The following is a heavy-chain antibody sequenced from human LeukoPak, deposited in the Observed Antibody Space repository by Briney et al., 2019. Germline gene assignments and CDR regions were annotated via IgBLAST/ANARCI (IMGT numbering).Heavy chain of an antibody. Sequence: PGGSLRLSCAASGFTFSDHGMHWVRQAPGKGLEWVAVIWYDGSKKYYADSVEGRFTVSRDNSKYTLTLQMDSLRAEDTAVYYCARDLGTTADGNYFDYWGQGTLVTVSS. D-gene: IGHD6-13*01. J-gene: IGHJ4*02. V-gene: IGHV3-33*01. CDR2: IWYDGSKK. CDR1: GFTFSDHG. CDR3: ARDLGTTADGNYFDY.